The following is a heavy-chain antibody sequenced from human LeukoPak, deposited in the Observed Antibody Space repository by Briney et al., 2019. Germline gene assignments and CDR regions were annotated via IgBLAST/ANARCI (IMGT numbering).Heavy chain of an antibody. J-gene: IGHJ3*02. CDR3: ARGLPGYSGGDDAFDI. V-gene: IGHV4-59*01. CDR1: GGSITSYD. D-gene: IGHD6-19*01. CDR2: IYYSGST. Sequence: SETLSLTCTVSGGSITSYDWSWIRQPPGKGLEYIGYIYYSGSTNYNPSLKSRVTISVDTSKNQFSLKLTSVTAADTAVYYCARGLPGYSGGDDAFDIWGQGTVVIVS.